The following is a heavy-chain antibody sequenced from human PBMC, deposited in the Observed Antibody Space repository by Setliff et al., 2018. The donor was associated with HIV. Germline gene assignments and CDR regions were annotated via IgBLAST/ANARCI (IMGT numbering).Heavy chain of an antibody. CDR2: INPNSGDT. CDR1: GYTFTGYY. CDR3: AREELRGTKVFDI. Sequence: ASVKVSCKASGYTFTGYYVHWVRQAPGQGLEWVGRINPNSGDTNYAQKFQGRVTMTRDTSVSSAYMELSRVRSDDTAVYYCAREELRGTKVFDIWGQGTMGTVSS. D-gene: IGHD3-10*01. J-gene: IGHJ3*02. V-gene: IGHV1-2*06.